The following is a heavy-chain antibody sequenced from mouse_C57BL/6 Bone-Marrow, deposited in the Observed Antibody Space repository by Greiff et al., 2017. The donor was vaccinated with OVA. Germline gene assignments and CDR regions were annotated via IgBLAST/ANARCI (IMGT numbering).Heavy chain of an antibody. CDR3: ARSKTYYSNLYAMDY. D-gene: IGHD2-5*01. CDR1: GYTFTDHY. CDR2: INPNNGGT. Sequence: EVQLQQSGPELVKPGASVKISCKASGYTFTDHYMNWVKQSHGKSLEWIGDINPNNGGTSYNQKFKGKATLTVDKSSSTAYMELRSLTSEDSAVYYCARSKTYYSNLYAMDYWGQGTSVTVSS. J-gene: IGHJ4*01. V-gene: IGHV1-26*01.